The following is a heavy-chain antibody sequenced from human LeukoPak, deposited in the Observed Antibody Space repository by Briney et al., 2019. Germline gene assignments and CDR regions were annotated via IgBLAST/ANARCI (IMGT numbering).Heavy chain of an antibody. J-gene: IGHJ6*03. CDR3: ARDGRAYYYDSSGYSAYYYYYYMDV. D-gene: IGHD3-22*01. Sequence: PGGSLRLSCAASGFTVSSYWMSWVRQAPGKGLEWVSDIKQGGSAKYYVDSVKGRFTISRDNAKNSLYLQMNSLRAEDTAVYYCARDGRAYYYDSSGYSAYYYYYYMDVWGKGTTVTVSS. V-gene: IGHV3-7*01. CDR2: IKQGGSAK. CDR1: GFTVSSYW.